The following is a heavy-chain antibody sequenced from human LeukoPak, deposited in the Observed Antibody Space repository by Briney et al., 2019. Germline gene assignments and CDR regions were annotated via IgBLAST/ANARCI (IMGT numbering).Heavy chain of an antibody. CDR1: GFIFSDYY. Sequence: GGSLRLSCAASGFIFSDYYMSWIRQAPGKGLEWVSYISSSSSYTNYADSVKGRFTISRDNAKNSLYLQMNSLRAEDTAVYYCARGYYDVLTGFNWFDPWGQGTLVTVSS. J-gene: IGHJ5*02. D-gene: IGHD3-9*01. CDR3: ARGYYDVLTGFNWFDP. V-gene: IGHV3-11*06. CDR2: ISSSSSYT.